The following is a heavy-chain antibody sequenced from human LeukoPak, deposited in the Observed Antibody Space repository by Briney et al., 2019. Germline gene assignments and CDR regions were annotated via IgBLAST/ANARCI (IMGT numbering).Heavy chain of an antibody. Sequence: GGSLGLSRAASGFIFSSYWMHWVRQAPGKGLVWVSRIHNDGSNDGSSTNYADSVKGRFTISRDNAKNTLYLQMNSLRAEDTAIYYCAKSRGYGFFMDYWGQGTLVTASS. V-gene: IGHV3-74*01. J-gene: IGHJ4*02. CDR1: GFIFSSYW. CDR2: IHNDGSNDGSST. D-gene: IGHD5-18*01. CDR3: AKSRGYGFFMDY.